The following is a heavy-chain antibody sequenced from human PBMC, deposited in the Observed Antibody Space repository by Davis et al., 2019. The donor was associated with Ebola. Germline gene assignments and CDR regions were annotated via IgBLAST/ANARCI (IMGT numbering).Heavy chain of an antibody. CDR2: INAGNGNT. CDR3: ARGTYGDSIFDY. J-gene: IGHJ4*02. Sequence: ASVKVSCKASGYTFTSYAMHWVRQAPGQRLEWMGWINAGNGNTKYSQKFQGRVTVTRDTSASTAYMELSSLRSEDTAVYYCARGTYGDSIFDYWGQGTLVTVSS. D-gene: IGHD4-17*01. CDR1: GYTFTSYA. V-gene: IGHV1-3*01.